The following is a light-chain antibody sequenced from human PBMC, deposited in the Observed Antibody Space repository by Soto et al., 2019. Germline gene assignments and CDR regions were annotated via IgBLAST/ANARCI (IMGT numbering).Light chain of an antibody. Sequence: SVLTQPPSASGTPGPRVTISCSGSSSKIGSNYVYWYQQLPGTAPKLLIYRNNQRPSGVPDRFSGSKSGTSASLAISGLRSEDEADYYCAAWDDSLSKVFGTGTKVTVL. CDR3: AAWDDSLSKV. CDR2: RNN. J-gene: IGLJ1*01. V-gene: IGLV1-47*01. CDR1: SSKIGSNY.